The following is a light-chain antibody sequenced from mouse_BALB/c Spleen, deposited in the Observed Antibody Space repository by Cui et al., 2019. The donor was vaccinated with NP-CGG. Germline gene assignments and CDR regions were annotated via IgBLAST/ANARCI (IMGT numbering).Light chain of an antibody. V-gene: IGLV1*01. J-gene: IGLJ1*01. CDR2: GTN. Sequence: QAVVTQESALTTSPGETVTLTCHSSTGAVTTSNYANWVQEKPDHLFTGLIGGTNNRAPGVPARFSGFLIGDKAAITITGAQTEDEAIYFCALWYSNHWVFGGGTKLTVL. CDR3: ALWYSNHWV. CDR1: TGAVTTSNY.